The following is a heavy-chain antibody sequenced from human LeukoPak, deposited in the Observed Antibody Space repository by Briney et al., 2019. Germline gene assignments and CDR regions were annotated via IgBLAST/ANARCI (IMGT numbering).Heavy chain of an antibody. Sequence: SVKVSCKASGGTFGSYAISWVRQAPGQVLEWMGRIIPILGIANYAQKFQGRVTITADKSTSTAYMELSSLRSEDTAVYYCARDDIVVALYGMDVWGQGTTVTVSS. CDR1: GGTFGSYA. CDR3: ARDDIVVALYGMDV. J-gene: IGHJ6*02. V-gene: IGHV1-69*04. CDR2: IIPILGIA. D-gene: IGHD3-22*01.